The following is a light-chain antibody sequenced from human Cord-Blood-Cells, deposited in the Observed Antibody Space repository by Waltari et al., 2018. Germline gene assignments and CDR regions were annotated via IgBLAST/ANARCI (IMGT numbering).Light chain of an antibody. CDR2: RNN. Sequence: QSVLTQPPSASGTPGQRVTISCSGSSSNIGSHYVYWYQQRPGTDPKLLSYRNNPRSSGVPYRFSGSKSGTSAPLAISGLRSEEEADYYFAALDYSLSAVVFGGGTKLTVL. J-gene: IGLJ2*01. CDR1: SSNIGSHY. V-gene: IGLV1-47*01. CDR3: AALDYSLSAVV.